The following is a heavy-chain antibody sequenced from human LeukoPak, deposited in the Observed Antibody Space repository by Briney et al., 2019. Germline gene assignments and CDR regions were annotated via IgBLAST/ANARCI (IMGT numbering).Heavy chain of an antibody. CDR3: ARAHDYGDYIDY. D-gene: IGHD4-17*01. J-gene: IGHJ4*02. Sequence: GGSLRLSCAASGFTFSSYTMNWVRQAPGKGLEWVSSISSSSSYIYYADSVKGRFTISRDNAKNSLYLQMNSLRAEDTAVYYCARAHDYGDYIDYWGQGTLVTVSS. V-gene: IGHV3-21*01. CDR2: ISSSSSYI. CDR1: GFTFSSYT.